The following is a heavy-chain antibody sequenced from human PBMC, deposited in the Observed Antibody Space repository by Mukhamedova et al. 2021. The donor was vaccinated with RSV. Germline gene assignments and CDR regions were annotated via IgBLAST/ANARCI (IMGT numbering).Heavy chain of an antibody. D-gene: IGHD3-22*01. J-gene: IGHJ4*02. CDR3: ARSWLLPITSPVDY. V-gene: IGHV3-NL1*01. Sequence: VTSIPSSGINAEYMGDSVKGRFTISRDNSKNTLYLQMNSLRAEDTAVYYCARSWLLPITSPVDYWGQGTLVTVSS. CDR2: IPSSGINA.